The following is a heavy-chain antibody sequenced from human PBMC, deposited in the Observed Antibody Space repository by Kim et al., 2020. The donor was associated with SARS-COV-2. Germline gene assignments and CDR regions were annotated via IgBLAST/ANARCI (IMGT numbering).Heavy chain of an antibody. CDR1: GYSISSGYY. CDR3: ARDHVLLWFGELLPPSWFDP. V-gene: IGHV4-38-2*02. Sequence: SETLSLTCTVSGYSISSGYYWGWIRQPPGKGLEWIGSIYHSGSTYYNPSLRSRVTISVDTSKNQFSLKLSSVTAADTAVYYCARDHVLLWFGELLPPSWFDPWGQGTLVTVSS. D-gene: IGHD3-10*01. J-gene: IGHJ5*02. CDR2: IYHSGST.